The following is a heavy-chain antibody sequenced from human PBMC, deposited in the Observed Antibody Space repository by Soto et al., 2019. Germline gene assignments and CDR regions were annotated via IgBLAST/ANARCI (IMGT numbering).Heavy chain of an antibody. J-gene: IGHJ4*02. CDR3: ARELDPYYGGNSLSLDY. Sequence: QVQLVQSGAEVKKPGSSVKVSCKASGGTFSTYGMNWVRLAPGQGLEWMGGIIPKFGTTNYAQKFQGRVTITADESTNTASMELNYLRSEDTAVYFCARELDPYYGGNSLSLDYWGQGTLVTVSS. V-gene: IGHV1-69*13. D-gene: IGHD4-17*01. CDR1: GGTFSTYG. CDR2: IIPKFGTT.